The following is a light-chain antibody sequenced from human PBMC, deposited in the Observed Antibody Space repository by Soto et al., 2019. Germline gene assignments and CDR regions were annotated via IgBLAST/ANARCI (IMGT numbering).Light chain of an antibody. CDR1: QSVSSSY. Sequence: ESVLTQSPGTLSLSPGERATLSCRASQSVSSSYLAWYQQKPGQAPRLLIYGASSRATGIPDRFSGSGSGTDFTLTISRLEPGDFAVYYCQQYGSSPPRATFGGGTKVDIK. V-gene: IGKV3-20*01. CDR2: GAS. J-gene: IGKJ4*01. CDR3: QQYGSSPPRAT.